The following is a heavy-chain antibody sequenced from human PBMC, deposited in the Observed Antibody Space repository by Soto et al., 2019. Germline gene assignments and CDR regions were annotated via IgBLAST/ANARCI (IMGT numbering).Heavy chain of an antibody. CDR1: GFTVSIYW. Sequence: EVQLVESGGGLVQPGGSLRLSCAASGFTVSIYWMKWVRQTPVKGLEWVANINQDGSEKNYVDSVRGRFTISRDNAKNSLYLQMSSLRAEVTAIYYCARGPGGSNDGTFNYWGQGALVTVSS. V-gene: IGHV3-7*05. D-gene: IGHD2-15*01. J-gene: IGHJ4*02. CDR3: ARGPGGSNDGTFNY. CDR2: INQDGSEK.